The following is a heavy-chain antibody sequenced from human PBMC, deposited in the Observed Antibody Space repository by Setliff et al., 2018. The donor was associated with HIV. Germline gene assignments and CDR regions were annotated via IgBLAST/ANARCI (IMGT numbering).Heavy chain of an antibody. Sequence: GESLKISCKGSGYTFTSYWIGWVRQMPGKGLEWMGIIYPGDSDTRYSPSFQGRVTISADKSINTAYLQWSSLQASDTAMYYCARRASKASLDYWGQGTLVTGSS. CDR3: ARRASKASLDY. J-gene: IGHJ4*02. CDR1: GYTFTSYW. V-gene: IGHV5-51*01. CDR2: IYPGDSDT.